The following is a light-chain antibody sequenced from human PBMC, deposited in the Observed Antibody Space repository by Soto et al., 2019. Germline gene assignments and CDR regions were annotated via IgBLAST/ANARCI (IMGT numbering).Light chain of an antibody. V-gene: IGKV1-5*01. CDR1: QSISNW. Sequence: GDRVTITCRASQSISNWLAWYQQKPGKAAKLLSYDSSSLESEVPSRFSGSGSGTEFTLTISSLQPDDFATYYCQQYNSYPWTFGQGTKVEIK. CDR3: QQYNSYPWT. CDR2: DSS. J-gene: IGKJ1*01.